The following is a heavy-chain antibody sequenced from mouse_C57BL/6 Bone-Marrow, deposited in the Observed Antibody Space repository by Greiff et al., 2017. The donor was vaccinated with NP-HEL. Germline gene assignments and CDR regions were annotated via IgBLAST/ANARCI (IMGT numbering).Heavy chain of an antibody. CDR3: ARLYYYGRSFYV. J-gene: IGHJ1*03. Sequence: VQLQQPGAELVKPGASVKLSCKASGYTFTSYWMHWVKQRPGQGLEWIGMIHPNSGSTNYNEKFKSKATLTVDKSSSTAYMQLSSLTSEDSAVYYCARLYYYGRSFYVWGTGTTVTVSS. CDR2: IHPNSGST. V-gene: IGHV1-64*01. CDR1: GYTFTSYW. D-gene: IGHD1-1*01.